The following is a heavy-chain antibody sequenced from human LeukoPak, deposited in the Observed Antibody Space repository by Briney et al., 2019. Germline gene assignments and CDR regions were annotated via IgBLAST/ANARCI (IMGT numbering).Heavy chain of an antibody. CDR3: ARDSGDSSGVHFYYGLDV. D-gene: IGHD7-27*01. CDR1: GFTFRHSA. J-gene: IGHJ6*02. V-gene: IGHV3-30*09. Sequence: GGSLRLSCAASGFTFRHSAMHWVRQAPAKGLEWVAVISYDGSNDYHADSVKGRFAISRDNSKNTLFLQMNSLRVEDTAVYYCARDSGDSSGVHFYYGLDVWGPGTTVTVSS. CDR2: ISYDGSND.